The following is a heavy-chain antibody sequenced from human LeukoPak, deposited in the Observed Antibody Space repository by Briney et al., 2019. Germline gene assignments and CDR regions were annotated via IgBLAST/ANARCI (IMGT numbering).Heavy chain of an antibody. CDR2: XDPEDGET. V-gene: IGHV1-24*01. D-gene: IGHD3-10*01. Sequence: KVXXYTLXXXXMHWVRXAPGXXLXXXXXXDPEDGETIYAQKFQGRVTMTEDTSTDTAYMELSSLRSEDTAVYYCATVHDYGSGSYRAFDYWGQGTLVTVSS. J-gene: IGHJ4*02. CDR1: XYTLXXXX. CDR3: ATVHDYGSGSYRAFDY.